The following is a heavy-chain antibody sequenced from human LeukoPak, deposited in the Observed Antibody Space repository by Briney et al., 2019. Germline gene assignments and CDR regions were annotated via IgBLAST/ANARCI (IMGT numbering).Heavy chain of an antibody. J-gene: IGHJ4*02. V-gene: IGHV3-23*01. D-gene: IGHD5/OR15-5a*01. CDR2: IGGSGSNT. CDR3: TKDSSVPFGITD. Sequence: PGRSLRLSCAASGFTFSSYGMHWVRQAPGKGLEWVSAIGGSGSNTYYADSVKGRFTISRDNSKSTLSLQMNSLRAEDTAVYYCTKDSSVPFGITDWGQGTLVTVSS. CDR1: GFTFSSYG.